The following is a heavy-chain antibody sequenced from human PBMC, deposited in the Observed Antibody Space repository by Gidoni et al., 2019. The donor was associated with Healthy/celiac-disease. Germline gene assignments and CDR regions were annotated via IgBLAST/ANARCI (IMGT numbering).Heavy chain of an antibody. J-gene: IGHJ5*02. V-gene: IGHV1-2*02. CDR2: INPNSGGT. Sequence: QVQLVQSGAEVKKPGASVKVSCKASGYTFTGYYMHWVRQAPGQGLEWMGWINPNSGGTNYAQKFQGRVTMTRDTSISTAYMELSRLRSDDTAVYYCARITMVQGVANWFDPWGQGTLVTVSS. CDR1: GYTFTGYY. D-gene: IGHD3-10*01. CDR3: ARITMVQGVANWFDP.